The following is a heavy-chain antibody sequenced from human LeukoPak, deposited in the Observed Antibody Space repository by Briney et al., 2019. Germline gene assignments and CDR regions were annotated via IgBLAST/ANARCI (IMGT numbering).Heavy chain of an antibody. CDR2: IYADGNT. Sequence: WGSLRLSCAASGFIVNTNYMSWVRQGPGRGLEWVSFIYADGNTYYADSVKGRFTISRDNSKNTLYLQMNSLRAEDTAVYYCAKDKGITMILDIWGQGTMVAVSS. D-gene: IGHD3-22*01. J-gene: IGHJ3*02. CDR1: GFIVNTNY. V-gene: IGHV3-53*05. CDR3: AKDKGITMILDI.